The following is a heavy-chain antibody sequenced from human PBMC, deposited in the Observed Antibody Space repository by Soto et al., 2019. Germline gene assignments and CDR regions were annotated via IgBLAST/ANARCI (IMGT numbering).Heavy chain of an antibody. CDR1: RFSFGSYA. Sequence: DVQLWESGGGLVQPGGSLRLSCAASRFSFGSYALSWVRQAPGKGLERVSTISGSDGKTFYADSVKGRFSFSRDTSQSTLYLQMNSLRADDTAMYYCARWSYLDYWGQGTRVTVSS. D-gene: IGHD3-3*01. CDR3: ARWSYLDY. J-gene: IGHJ4*02. CDR2: ISGSDGKT. V-gene: IGHV3-23*01.